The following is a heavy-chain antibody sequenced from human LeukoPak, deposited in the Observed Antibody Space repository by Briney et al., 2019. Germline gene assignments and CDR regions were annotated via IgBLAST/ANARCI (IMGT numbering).Heavy chain of an antibody. CDR2: NSGSGGST. Sequence: GGSLRLSCAASGFTFSSYAMSWVRQAPGKGLEWVSANSGSGGSTYYADSVKGRFTISRDNSKNTLYLQMNSLRAEDTAVYYCAKDLSVVPAAMDPFDAFDIWGQGTMVTVSS. CDR3: AKDLSVVPAAMDPFDAFDI. J-gene: IGHJ3*02. V-gene: IGHV3-23*01. CDR1: GFTFSSYA. D-gene: IGHD2-2*01.